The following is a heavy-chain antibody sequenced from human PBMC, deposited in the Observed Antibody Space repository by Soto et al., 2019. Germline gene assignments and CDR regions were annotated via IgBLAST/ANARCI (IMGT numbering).Heavy chain of an antibody. V-gene: IGHV3-30*18. J-gene: IGHJ4*02. CDR2: ISYDGSNK. Sequence: QVQLVESGGGVVQPGRSLRLSCAASGFTFSSYGMHWVRQAPGKGLEWVAVISYDGSNKYYADSVKGRFTISRDNSKNTLYLQMNSLRAEDTAVYYCAKVRHGGRIAVAGAFDYWGQGTLATVSS. CDR3: AKVRHGGRIAVAGAFDY. D-gene: IGHD6-19*01. CDR1: GFTFSSYG.